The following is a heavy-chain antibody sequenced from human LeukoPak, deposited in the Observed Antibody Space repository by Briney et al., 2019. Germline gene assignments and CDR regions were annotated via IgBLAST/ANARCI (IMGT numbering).Heavy chain of an antibody. CDR2: IYYSGST. Sequence: SETLSLTCTVSGDSISSYYWTWIRQPPGRGLEWIGNIYYSGSTNYSPSLKSRVTISGDTSKNQVSLKLSSVTAADTAVYYCARRRSGWNDVFDYWGQGTLVTVSS. CDR1: GDSISSYY. CDR3: ARRRSGWNDVFDY. D-gene: IGHD1-1*01. J-gene: IGHJ4*02. V-gene: IGHV4-59*08.